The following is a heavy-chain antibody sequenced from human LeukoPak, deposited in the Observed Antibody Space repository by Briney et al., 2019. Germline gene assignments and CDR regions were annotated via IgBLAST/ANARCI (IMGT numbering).Heavy chain of an antibody. J-gene: IGHJ4*02. V-gene: IGHV3-23*01. D-gene: IGHD3-10*01. CDR3: AKAMVRGVIINPLDY. Sequence: GGSLRLSCADSGFTFSSYAMSWVRQAPGKGLEWVSAISGSGGSTYYADSVKGRFTISRDNSKNTLYLQMNSLRAEDTAVYYCAKAMVRGVIINPLDYWGQGTLVTVSS. CDR2: ISGSGGST. CDR1: GFTFSSYA.